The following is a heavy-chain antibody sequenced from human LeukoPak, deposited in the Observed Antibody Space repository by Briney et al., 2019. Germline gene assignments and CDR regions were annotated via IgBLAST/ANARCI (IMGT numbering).Heavy chain of an antibody. CDR1: GYTLTELS. CDR2: FDPEDGET. CDR3: ASGHDSSGYYDPPAN. J-gene: IGHJ4*02. V-gene: IGHV1-24*01. Sequence: PGASVKVSCKVSGYTLTELSMHWVRQAPGKGLEWMGGFDPEDGETIYAQKFQGRVTMTEDTSTDTAYMELSSLRSEDTAVYYCASGHDSSGYYDPPANWGQGTLVTVSS. D-gene: IGHD3-22*01.